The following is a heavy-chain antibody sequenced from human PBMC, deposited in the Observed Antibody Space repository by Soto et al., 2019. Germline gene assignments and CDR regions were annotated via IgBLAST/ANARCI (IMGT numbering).Heavy chain of an antibody. CDR2: ITPFNGNT. D-gene: IGHD6-13*01. Sequence: QMQLVQSGAEVKKTGSSVKVSCKASGYTFTYRYLHWVRQAPGQALEWMGWITPFNGNTNYAQKFQDRVTMTRDRSMSTAYRELSSLRSEDTAMYYCAFGSSSYSYYYGMDVWGQGTTVAVSS. V-gene: IGHV1-45*02. CDR3: AFGSSSYSYYYGMDV. J-gene: IGHJ6*02. CDR1: GYTFTYRY.